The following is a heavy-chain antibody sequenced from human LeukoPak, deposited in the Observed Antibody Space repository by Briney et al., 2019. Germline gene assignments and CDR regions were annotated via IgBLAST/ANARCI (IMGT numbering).Heavy chain of an antibody. D-gene: IGHD5-18*01. CDR2: IYPGDSDT. J-gene: IGHJ4*02. CDR1: GYSFTSYW. V-gene: IGHV5-51*01. Sequence: GASLQISCKGSGYSFTSYWIGWVRQMPGKGLEWMGIIYPGDSDTRYSPSFQGQDTISADKSISTAYLQWSSLKASDTAMYYCATRGEDTAMVTFDYWGQGTLVTVSS. CDR3: ATRGEDTAMVTFDY.